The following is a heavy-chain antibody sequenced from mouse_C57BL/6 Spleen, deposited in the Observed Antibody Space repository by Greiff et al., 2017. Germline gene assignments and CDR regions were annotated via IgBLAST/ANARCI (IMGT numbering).Heavy chain of an antibody. V-gene: IGHV1-42*01. J-gene: IGHJ2*01. Sequence: VQLPQSGPELVKPGASVKLSCKASGYSFTGYYMNWVKQSPEKSLEWIGEINPSTGGNTYKQKFKAKATLTVDKSSSTAYMQLKSLTSEDSAVYYCARRVYYNGSSYPDYWIQGTTLTVSS. CDR3: ARRVYYNGSSYPDY. D-gene: IGHD1-1*01. CDR2: INPSTGGN. CDR1: GYSFTGYY.